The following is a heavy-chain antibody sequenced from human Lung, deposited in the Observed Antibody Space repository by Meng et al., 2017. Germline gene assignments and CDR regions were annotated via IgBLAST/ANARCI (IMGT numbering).Heavy chain of an antibody. CDR3: ARGPTTMAHDFDY. CDR2: INHSGST. CDR1: GGSFSDYY. J-gene: IGHJ4*02. V-gene: IGHV4-34*01. Sequence: QVPLQQWGRGLLTPSEPLSLTCVVSGGSFSDYYWSWIRQPPGKGLEWIGEINHSGSTNYNPSLESRATISVDTSQNNLSLKLSSVTAADSAVYYCARGPTTMAHDFDYWGQGTLVTVSS. D-gene: IGHD4-11*01.